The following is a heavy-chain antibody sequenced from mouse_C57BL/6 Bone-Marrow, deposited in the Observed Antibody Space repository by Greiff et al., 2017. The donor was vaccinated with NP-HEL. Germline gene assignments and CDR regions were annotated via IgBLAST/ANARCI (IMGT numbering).Heavy chain of an antibody. Sequence: QVQLQQPGAELVMPGASVKLSCKASGYTFTSYWMHWVKQRPGQGLAWIGEIDPSDSYTNYNQKFKGKSTLTVDKSSSTAYMQLSSLTSEDSAVYYCARDSYGNYCLFDYWGQGTTLTVSS. CDR3: ARDSYGNYCLFDY. CDR2: IDPSDSYT. V-gene: IGHV1-69*01. D-gene: IGHD2-1*01. CDR1: GYTFTSYW. J-gene: IGHJ2*01.